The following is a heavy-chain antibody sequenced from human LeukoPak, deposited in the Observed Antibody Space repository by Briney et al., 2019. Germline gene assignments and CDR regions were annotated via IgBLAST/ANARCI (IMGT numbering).Heavy chain of an antibody. D-gene: IGHD2/OR15-2a*01. CDR3: VRGGLSMQREDVFDL. CDR2: ISASPYI. Sequence: GGSLRFSCAGSGFAFSAYSMNWARQAPGKGLEWVSSISASPYIYYADSVKDRFIIFRDNAKSSLYLQMNSLRAEDTAVYYCVRGGLSMQREDVFDLWGQGTMVTVSS. V-gene: IGHV3-21*01. J-gene: IGHJ3*01. CDR1: GFAFSAYS.